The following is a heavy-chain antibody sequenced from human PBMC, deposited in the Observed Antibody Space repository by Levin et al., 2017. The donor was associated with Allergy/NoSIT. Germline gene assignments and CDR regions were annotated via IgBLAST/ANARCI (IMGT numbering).Heavy chain of an antibody. V-gene: IGHV1-2*06. CDR2: INPNSGGT. CDR1: GYTFTSYY. CDR3: ARMGIVVVTGVDY. D-gene: IGHD2-21*02. J-gene: IGHJ4*02. Sequence: ASVKVSCKASGYTFTSYYMHWVRQAPGQGLEWMGRINPNSGGTNYAQKFQGRVTMTRDTSISTAYMELSRLRSDDTAVYYCARMGIVVVTGVDYWGQGTLVTVSS.